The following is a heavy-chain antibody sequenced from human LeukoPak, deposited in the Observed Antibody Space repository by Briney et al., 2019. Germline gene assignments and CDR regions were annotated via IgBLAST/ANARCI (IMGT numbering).Heavy chain of an antibody. CDR2: ISGSGDNT. V-gene: IGHV3-23*01. J-gene: IGHJ4*02. Sequence: GGSLRLPCVASGFTFSDYWMSWVRQAPGKGLEWVSGISGSGDNTYYADSVKGRFTISRDNSKNTLYVQVNSLGTEDTAAYYCAKGSYYDSSGSFYFDYWGQGTLVTVSS. D-gene: IGHD3-22*01. CDR3: AKGSYYDSSGSFYFDY. CDR1: GFTFSDYW.